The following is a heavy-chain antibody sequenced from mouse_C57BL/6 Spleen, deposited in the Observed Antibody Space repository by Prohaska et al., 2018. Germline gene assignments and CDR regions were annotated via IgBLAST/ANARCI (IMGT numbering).Heavy chain of an antibody. CDR1: GFTFSGLW. J-gene: IGHJ1*03. V-gene: IGHV11-2*01. CDR3: MRYGNYWYFDV. D-gene: IGHD2-1*01. CDR2: INSDGSAI. Sequence: EVQLLETGGGLVQPGGSRGLSCEGSGFTFSGLWMSWVRQTPGKTLEWIGDINSDGSAINYAPSIKDRFTIFRDNDKSTRYLQMSNVRSEDTATYFCMRYGNYWYFDVWGTGTTVNVSS.